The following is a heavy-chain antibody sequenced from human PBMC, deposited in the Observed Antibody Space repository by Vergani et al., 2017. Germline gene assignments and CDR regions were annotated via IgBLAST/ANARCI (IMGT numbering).Heavy chain of an antibody. Sequence: QVQLVESGGGVVQPGRSLRLSCAASGFRFSSYGMNWVRQPPGKGLEWVATMSYAETTKYYAESVKGRFTVSRDISKNTVYLQMDSLRPEDTAVYYCAKDSKFQILSGDNWFDPWGQGTLVTVSS. J-gene: IGHJ5*02. D-gene: IGHD3-10*02. V-gene: IGHV3-30*18. CDR2: MSYAETTK. CDR3: AKDSKFQILSGDNWFDP. CDR1: GFRFSSYG.